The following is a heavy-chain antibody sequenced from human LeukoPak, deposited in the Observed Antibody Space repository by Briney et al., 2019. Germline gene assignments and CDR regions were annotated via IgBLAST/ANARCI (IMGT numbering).Heavy chain of an antibody. Sequence: SETLSLTCTVSGGSISSSSYYWGWIRQPPGKGLEWIGSIYYSGSTYYNPSLKSRVTISVDTSKNQFSLKLSSVTAADTAVYYCARLGSGSYYYYYYMDVWGKGTTVTISS. V-gene: IGHV4-39*07. J-gene: IGHJ6*03. CDR3: ARLGSGSYYYYYYMDV. CDR1: GGSISSSSYY. D-gene: IGHD3-10*02. CDR2: IYYSGST.